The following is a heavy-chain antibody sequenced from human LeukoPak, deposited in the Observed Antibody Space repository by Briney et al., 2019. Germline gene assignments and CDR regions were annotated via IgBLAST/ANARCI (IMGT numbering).Heavy chain of an antibody. Sequence: SETLSLTCIVSGGSISTSAYYWGWIRQPPGKGLEWIGYIYYSGSTGYNPSLKSRVTISVDTSKNQFSLKLSSVTAADTAVYYCARGENNYYDSSGYYSPGYFDYWGQGTLVTVSS. CDR3: ARGENNYYDSSGYYSPGYFDY. D-gene: IGHD3-22*01. V-gene: IGHV4-61*08. J-gene: IGHJ4*02. CDR1: GGSISTSAYY. CDR2: IYYSGST.